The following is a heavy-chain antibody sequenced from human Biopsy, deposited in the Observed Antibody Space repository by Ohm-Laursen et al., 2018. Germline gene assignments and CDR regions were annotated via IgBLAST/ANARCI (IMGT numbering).Heavy chain of an antibody. Sequence: SDTLSLTCAVYGGSFSDYYWTWIRQPPGKGLEWIGEINHRGTTNYNPSLKSRVAISVDTSKNQFSLTLRSLTAADRAIYYCARGSGYFKLDVWGQGTTVTVSS. D-gene: IGHD5-12*01. CDR3: ARGSGYFKLDV. J-gene: IGHJ6*02. V-gene: IGHV4-34*01. CDR1: GGSFSDYY. CDR2: INHRGTT.